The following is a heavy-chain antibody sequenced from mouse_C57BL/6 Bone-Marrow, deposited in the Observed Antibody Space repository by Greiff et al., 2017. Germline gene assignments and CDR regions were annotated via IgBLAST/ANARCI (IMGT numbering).Heavy chain of an antibody. CDR1: GYTFTDYY. J-gene: IGHJ1*03. CDR3: ARSRRLRWYFDV. V-gene: IGHV1-19*01. Sequence: VQLQQSGPVLVKPGASVKMSCKASGYTFTDYYMNWVKQSHGKSLEWIGVINPYNGGTSYNQKFKGKATLTVDKSSSTAYMELNSLTSEDSAVYYCARSRRLRWYFDVWGTGTTVTVSS. CDR2: INPYNGGT. D-gene: IGHD2-4*01.